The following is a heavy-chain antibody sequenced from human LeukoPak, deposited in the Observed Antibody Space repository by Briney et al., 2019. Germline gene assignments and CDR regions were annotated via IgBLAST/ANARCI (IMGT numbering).Heavy chain of an antibody. Sequence: PGGSLRLSCAASGFTFSNHSMNWVRQAPGKGLEWVSSITGTSNYIYYRDSVKGRFAISRDNANNLLYLQMDSPGAEDAAVYYCAKTLQSSHFWYFDLWGRGTLVTVSS. V-gene: IGHV3-21*06. CDR3: AKTLQSSHFWYFDL. J-gene: IGHJ2*01. CDR2: ITGTSNYI. D-gene: IGHD5-24*01. CDR1: GFTFSNHS.